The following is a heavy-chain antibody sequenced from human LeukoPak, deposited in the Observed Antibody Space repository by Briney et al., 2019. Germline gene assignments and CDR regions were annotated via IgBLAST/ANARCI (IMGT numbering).Heavy chain of an antibody. V-gene: IGHV3-23*01. CDR2: ISGDATTT. J-gene: IGHJ4*02. CDR1: GFASSSFA. D-gene: IGHD4-17*01. Sequence: PGGSLRLSCAASGFASSSFAMNWVRQAPGKGLQWVSAISGDATTTYYPASLTGRFTISRDNSRNTLYLQMNSLRADDTAVYYCAKGVYGDHPHYSDYWGQGTLVIVSS. CDR3: AKGVYGDHPHYSDY.